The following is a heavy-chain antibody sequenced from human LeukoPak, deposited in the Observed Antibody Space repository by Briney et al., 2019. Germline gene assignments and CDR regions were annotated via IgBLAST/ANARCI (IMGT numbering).Heavy chain of an antibody. CDR1: GYTFTSYY. CDR2: INPSGGST. J-gene: IGHJ5*02. CDR3: AGQPGQGNWFDP. V-gene: IGHV1-46*01. Sequence: ASVKVSCKASGYTFTSYYMHWVRRAPGQGLEWMGIINPSGGSTSYAQKFQGRVTMTRDTSTSTVYMELSSLRSEDTAVYYCAGQPGQGNWFDPWGQGTLVTVSS. D-gene: IGHD1-14*01.